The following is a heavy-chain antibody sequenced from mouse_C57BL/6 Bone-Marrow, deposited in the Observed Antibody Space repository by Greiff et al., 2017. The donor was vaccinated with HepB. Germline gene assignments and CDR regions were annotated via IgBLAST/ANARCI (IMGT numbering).Heavy chain of an antibody. CDR3: ARRTTVGYFDV. CDR2: IYPRDGSS. D-gene: IGHD1-1*01. V-gene: IGHV1-78*01. Sequence: QVHVKQSGAELARPGASVKLSCKVSGYTFTDHTIHWMKQRPEQGLEWIGYIYPRDGSSRYNEKFKGKATLTEDKSSSTAYMQLNSLTSEDSAVFFCARRTTVGYFDVWGTGTTVTVSS. J-gene: IGHJ1*03. CDR1: GYTFTDHT.